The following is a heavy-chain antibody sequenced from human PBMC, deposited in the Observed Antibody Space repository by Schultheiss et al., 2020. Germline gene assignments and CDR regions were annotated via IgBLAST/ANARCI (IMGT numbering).Heavy chain of an antibody. Sequence: GGSLRLSCTASGFTFGDYAMSWVRQAPGKGLDWVAVISYDGSTKYDADSVKGRFTISRDNSKNTLYLQMNSLRAEDTAVYYCACTTVAGTIDYWGQGTLVTVSS. V-gene: IGHV3-30*14. CDR2: ISYDGSTK. CDR1: GFTFGDYA. J-gene: IGHJ4*02. D-gene: IGHD6-19*01. CDR3: ACTTVAGTIDY.